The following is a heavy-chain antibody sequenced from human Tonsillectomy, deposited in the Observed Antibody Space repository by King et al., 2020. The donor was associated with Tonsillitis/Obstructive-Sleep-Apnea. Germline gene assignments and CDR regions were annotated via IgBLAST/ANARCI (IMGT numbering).Heavy chain of an antibody. CDR3: ASETCSSTSCYDAEGEHFQH. CDR2: IWYDGSNK. D-gene: IGHD2-2*01. V-gene: IGHV3-33*01. J-gene: IGHJ1*01. Sequence: QLVQSGGGVVQPGRSLRLSCAASGFTFSSHGMHWVRQAPGKGLEWVAAIWYDGSNKYYADSVKGRFTISRDNSKNTLYLQMNSLRDEDTAVYYCASETCSSTSCYDAEGEHFQHWGQGTLVTVSS. CDR1: GFTFSSHG.